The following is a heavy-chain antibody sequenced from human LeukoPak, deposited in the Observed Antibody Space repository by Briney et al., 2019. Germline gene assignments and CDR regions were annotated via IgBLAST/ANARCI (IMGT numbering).Heavy chain of an antibody. Sequence: SGGSLRLSCAASGFTFSSYAMHWVRQAPGKGLEWVAVISYDGSDKYYADSVKGRFTISRDNSKNTLYLQMNSLRAEDTAVYYCARDPHVTSWNYYGSGNSNWFDPWGQGTLVTVSS. J-gene: IGHJ5*02. CDR1: GFTFSSYA. V-gene: IGHV3-30*04. CDR3: ARDPHVTSWNYYGSGNSNWFDP. D-gene: IGHD3-10*01. CDR2: ISYDGSDK.